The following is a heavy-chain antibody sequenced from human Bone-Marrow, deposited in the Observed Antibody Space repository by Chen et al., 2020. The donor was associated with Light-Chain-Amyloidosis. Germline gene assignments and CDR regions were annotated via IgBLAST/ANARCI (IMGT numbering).Heavy chain of an antibody. CDR2: ISYDGSNK. Sequence: QVQLVESGGGVVQPGRSLRLSCAASGFTFRRYAMHWVRQAPGKGLEWVAVISYDGSNKYYADSVKGRFTISRDNSKNALFLQMNSLRAEDTAVYYCAKDISYDDILPGYPADAFDIWGQGTMVTVSS. J-gene: IGHJ3*02. CDR3: AKDISYDDILPGYPADAFDI. D-gene: IGHD3-9*01. CDR1: GFTFRRYA. V-gene: IGHV3-30*04.